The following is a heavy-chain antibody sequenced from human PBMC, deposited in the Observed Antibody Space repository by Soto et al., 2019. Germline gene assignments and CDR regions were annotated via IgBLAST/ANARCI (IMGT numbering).Heavy chain of an antibody. Sequence: GGSLRLSCAASGFTFSSYDMHWVRQATGKGLEWVSAIGTAGDTYYPGSVKGRFTISRENAKNTLYLQMNSLRAEDTAVYYCVRTSLVVAAATLEDYWGQGTLVTVSS. D-gene: IGHD2-15*01. J-gene: IGHJ4*02. CDR3: VRTSLVVAAATLEDY. CDR1: GFTFSSYD. CDR2: IGTAGDT. V-gene: IGHV3-13*01.